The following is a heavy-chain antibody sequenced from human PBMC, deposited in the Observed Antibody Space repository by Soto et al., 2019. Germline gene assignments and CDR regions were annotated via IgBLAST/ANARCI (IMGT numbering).Heavy chain of an antibody. CDR3: ARWVGYGPYLDY. CDR1: GGSISSGDYY. D-gene: IGHD5-12*01. V-gene: IGHV4-30-4*01. J-gene: IGHJ4*02. Sequence: SETLSLTCTVSGGSISSGDYYWSWIRQPPGKGLEWIGYIYYSGSTYYNPSLKSRVTISVDTSKNQFSLKLSSVTAADTAVYYWARWVGYGPYLDYWGQGTLVTVSS. CDR2: IYYSGST.